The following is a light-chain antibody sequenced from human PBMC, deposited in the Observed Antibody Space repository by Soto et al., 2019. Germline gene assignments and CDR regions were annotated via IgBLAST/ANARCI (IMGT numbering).Light chain of an antibody. CDR3: QQYNNWPPWT. V-gene: IGKV3-15*01. CDR2: RAS. J-gene: IGKJ1*01. Sequence: EIVRTQSPATLSVSPGERATLSCRASQSVSSNLAWYQPKPGQAPRLLIYRASTRATGIPARFSGSGSGTEFTLTISSLQSEDVAVYYCQQYNNWPPWTFGQGTKVEIK. CDR1: QSVSSN.